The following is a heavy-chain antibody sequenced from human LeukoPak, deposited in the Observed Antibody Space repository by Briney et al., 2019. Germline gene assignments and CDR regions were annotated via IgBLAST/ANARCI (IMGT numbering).Heavy chain of an antibody. Sequence: PSETLSLTCTVSGGSISSSSYYWGWIRQPPGKGLEWIGSIYYSGSTYYNPSLKSRVTISVDTSKNQFSLKLSSVTAADTAVYYCARGGPHSEDIVVVPAATFDYWGQGTLVTVSS. J-gene: IGHJ4*02. CDR3: ARGGPHSEDIVVVPAATFDY. CDR1: GGSISSSSYY. D-gene: IGHD2-2*01. CDR2: IYYSGST. V-gene: IGHV4-39*01.